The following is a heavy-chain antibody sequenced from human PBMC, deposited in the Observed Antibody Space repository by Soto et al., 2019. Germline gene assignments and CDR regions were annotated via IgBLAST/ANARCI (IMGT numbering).Heavy chain of an antibody. Sequence: QVHLVESEGGVVQPGTSLRLSCAASGFTFSRYGMNWVRQAPGKGLEWVAAISYDGSNAYYVDAVKGRITISRDNAKNTLFLQMSSLSAEDTAVYYCAKVGQAGGMDVWGKGTTVIVSS. CDR1: GFTFSRYG. CDR2: ISYDGSNA. V-gene: IGHV3-30*18. J-gene: IGHJ6*04. CDR3: AKVGQAGGMDV.